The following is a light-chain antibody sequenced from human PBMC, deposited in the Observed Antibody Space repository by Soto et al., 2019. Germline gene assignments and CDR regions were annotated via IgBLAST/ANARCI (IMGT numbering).Light chain of an antibody. J-gene: IGKJ1*01. V-gene: IGKV1-39*01. Sequence: DIQMTQSPSSLSASVGDRVTITCRASQSIGRYSNWYQQKPGKAPKLLIYGGSTLQSGVPSRFSGSESGPDVTLTISSLQPEDFATYFCQQSYNVPRMFGQRTKVDIK. CDR1: QSIGRY. CDR3: QQSYNVPRM. CDR2: GGS.